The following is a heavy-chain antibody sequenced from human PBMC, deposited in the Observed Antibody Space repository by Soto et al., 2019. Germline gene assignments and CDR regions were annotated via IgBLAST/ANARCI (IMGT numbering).Heavy chain of an antibody. CDR3: ARIWRTSGGVNYFDL. Sequence: VTLKESGPVLVKPTETLTLTCTVSGFSLSNGGGDVSWIRQPPGKALECLAHIFSNDEKSYTTSLKSRLTISKDTSASQVVLIMTNMDPVDTATYYCARIWRTSGGVNYFDLWGLGTLVTVSS. CDR1: GFSLSNGGGD. CDR2: IFSNDEK. D-gene: IGHD6-19*01. V-gene: IGHV2-26*02. J-gene: IGHJ2*01.